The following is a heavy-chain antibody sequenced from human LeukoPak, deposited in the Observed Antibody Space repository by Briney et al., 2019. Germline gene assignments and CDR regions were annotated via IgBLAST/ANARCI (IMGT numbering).Heavy chain of an antibody. CDR2: IYYSGST. CDR1: GGSISSHY. J-gene: IGHJ4*02. CDR3: AREGPYSSSTTWYYFDY. D-gene: IGHD2-2*01. Sequence: PSETLSLTCTVSGGSISSHYWSWIRQPPGKGLEWIGYIYYSGSTNYNPSLKSRVTISVDTSKNQFSLKLSSVTAADTAVYYCAREGPYSSSTTWYYFDYWGQGTLVTVSS. V-gene: IGHV4-59*11.